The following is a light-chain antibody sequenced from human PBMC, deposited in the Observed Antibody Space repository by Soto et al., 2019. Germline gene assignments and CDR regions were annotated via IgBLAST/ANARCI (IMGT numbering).Light chain of an antibody. CDR1: QSFSTW. Sequence: DIQMTQSPSTLSASVGDTVTITCRASQSFSTWLAWYQQKPGRAPKLLIYKASTLGSGVPARFSGSGSGTEFTLTISSLQPDDFATYYCQQYNSYSWTFGQGTKVDIK. CDR3: QQYNSYSWT. J-gene: IGKJ1*01. CDR2: KAS. V-gene: IGKV1-5*03.